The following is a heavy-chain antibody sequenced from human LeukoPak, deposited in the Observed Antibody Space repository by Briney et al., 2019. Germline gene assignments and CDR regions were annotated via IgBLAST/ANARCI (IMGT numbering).Heavy chain of an antibody. CDR2: VDYSGST. Sequence: SETLSLTCTVSGDSISITNYYWGWIRQPPGKGLEWIGSVDYSGSTYYNAPLKSRVTISIDTSKNQFSLKLSSVTAADTAVYYCARHVPPPVLWFGELSPFDYWGQGTLVTVSS. CDR3: ARHVPPPVLWFGELSPFDY. J-gene: IGHJ4*02. CDR1: GDSISITNYY. V-gene: IGHV4-39*01. D-gene: IGHD3-10*01.